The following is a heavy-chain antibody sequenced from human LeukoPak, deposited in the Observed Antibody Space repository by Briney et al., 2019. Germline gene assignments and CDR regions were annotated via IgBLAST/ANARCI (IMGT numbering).Heavy chain of an antibody. V-gene: IGHV4-39*07. J-gene: IGHJ4*02. Sequence: PSETLSLTCTVSGDSISSTNYYWSWIRQPPGQGLEWIGEISLTGLTHYNPSLESRVTVSLDKSKNQLSLNLTSVIAADTAVYYCSRENGAFSPFGYWGQGTLVTVLS. CDR2: ISLTGLT. CDR1: GDSISSTNYY. CDR3: SRENGAFSPFGY. D-gene: IGHD2-8*01.